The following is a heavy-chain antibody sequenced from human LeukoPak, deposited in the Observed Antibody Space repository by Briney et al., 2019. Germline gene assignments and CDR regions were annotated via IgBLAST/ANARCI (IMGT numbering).Heavy chain of an antibody. D-gene: IGHD3-16*01. CDR3: ARGALGDYYDR. J-gene: IGHJ4*02. CDR1: GGSISSTSYS. CDR2: IYYSGTS. V-gene: IGHV4-39*07. Sequence: SETLSLTCTVSGGSISSTSYSWGWIRQPPGRGLEWIGDIYYSGTSDYNSSLKSRVTISVDTSKNQFSLKLSSLTAADTAVYYCARGALGDYYDRWGQGTLVTVSS.